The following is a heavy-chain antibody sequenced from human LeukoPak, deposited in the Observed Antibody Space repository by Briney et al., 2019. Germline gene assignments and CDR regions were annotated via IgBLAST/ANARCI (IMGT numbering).Heavy chain of an antibody. CDR1: GGSISSGSYY. Sequence: SETLSLTCTVSGGSISSGSYYWSWIRQPAGKGLEWIGRIYTSGSTNYNPSRKSRVTISVDTSKNQFSLKLSSVTAADTAVYYCARSVLDPDYYYYMDVWGKGTTVTVSS. CDR3: ARSVLDPDYYYYMDV. J-gene: IGHJ6*03. V-gene: IGHV4-61*02. CDR2: IYTSGST.